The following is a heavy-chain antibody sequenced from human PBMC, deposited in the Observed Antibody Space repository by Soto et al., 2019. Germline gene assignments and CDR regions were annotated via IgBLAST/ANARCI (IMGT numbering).Heavy chain of an antibody. CDR3: ARYRVVIRSGIDY. J-gene: IGHJ4*02. D-gene: IGHD3-22*01. Sequence: LSLTCTVSGGSISSGGYYWSWIRQHPGKGLEWIGYIYYSGSTYYNPSLKSRVTISVDTSKNQFSLKLSSVTAADTAVYYCARYRVVIRSGIDYWGQGTLVTVSS. CDR2: IYYSGST. CDR1: GGSISSGGYY. V-gene: IGHV4-31*03.